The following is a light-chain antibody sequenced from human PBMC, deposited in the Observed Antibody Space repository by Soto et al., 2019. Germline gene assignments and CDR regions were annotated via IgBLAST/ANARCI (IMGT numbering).Light chain of an antibody. Sequence: IVITQSPATLSVSPGERATLSCRASQSISSNLAWYQQKPGQAPRLLIYAASTRATGIPARLSGSGSGTYFTLTISRLEPEYFAVYYCHHYGSSPTFGQGTRVEIK. V-gene: IGKV3-20*01. J-gene: IGKJ5*01. CDR3: HHYGSSPT. CDR1: QSISSN. CDR2: AAS.